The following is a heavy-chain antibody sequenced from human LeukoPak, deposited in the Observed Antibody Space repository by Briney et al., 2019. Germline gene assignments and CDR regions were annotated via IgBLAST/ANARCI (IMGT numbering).Heavy chain of an antibody. D-gene: IGHD3-10*01. Sequence: PGRSLRLSCAASGFTFSSHEMHWVRQAPGKGLEWVAVISYDGSTKFYADSVKGRFTISRDNSKLYLQMSSLRAEDTAVYFCARDHGSGSYFFDYWGQGTQVTVSA. CDR1: GFTFSSHE. CDR2: ISYDGSTK. V-gene: IGHV3-30-3*01. CDR3: ARDHGSGSYFFDY. J-gene: IGHJ4*02.